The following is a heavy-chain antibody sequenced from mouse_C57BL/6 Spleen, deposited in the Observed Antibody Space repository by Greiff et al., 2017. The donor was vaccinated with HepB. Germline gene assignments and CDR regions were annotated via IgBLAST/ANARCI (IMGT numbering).Heavy chain of an antibody. CDR2: IDPETGGT. J-gene: IGHJ2*01. V-gene: IGHV1-15*01. CDR1: DYTFTDYE. CDR3: TRKFDY. Sequence: VQLQQSGAELVRPGASVTLSCKASDYTFTDYEMHWVKQTPVHGLEWIGAIDPETGGTAYNQKFKGKAILTADKSSSTAYMELRSLTSEDSAVYYCTRKFDYWGQGTTLTVSS.